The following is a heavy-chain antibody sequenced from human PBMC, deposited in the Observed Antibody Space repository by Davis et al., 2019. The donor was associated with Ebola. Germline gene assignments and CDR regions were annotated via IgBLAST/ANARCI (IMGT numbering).Heavy chain of an antibody. D-gene: IGHD3-22*01. CDR3: AKGVKRYYYDSSAHTDYYYYGMDV. CDR1: GFTFSSYA. CDR2: ISGSGGST. Sequence: GESLKISCAASGFTFSSYAMSWVRQAPGKGLEWVSAISGSGGSTYYADSVKGRFTISRDNSKNTLYLQMNSLRAEDTAVYYCAKGVKRYYYDSSAHTDYYYYGMDVWGQGTTVTVSS. J-gene: IGHJ6*02. V-gene: IGHV3-23*01.